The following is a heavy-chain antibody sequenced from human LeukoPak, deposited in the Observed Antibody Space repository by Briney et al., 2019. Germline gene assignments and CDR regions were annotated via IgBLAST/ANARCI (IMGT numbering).Heavy chain of an antibody. D-gene: IGHD2/OR15-2a*01. CDR1: GFTFSNYV. V-gene: IGHV3-23*01. J-gene: IGHJ4*02. CDR3: AKAPQEYNSYAPPAN. Sequence: GGSLRLFCAASGFTFSNYVMNWFRQAPGKGLEWVSGISGPGGGTYYADSVKGRFTISRDNSKNTLYLQMNSLRVEDTAIYYCAKAPQEYNSYAPPANWGQGTLVTVSS. CDR2: ISGPGGGT.